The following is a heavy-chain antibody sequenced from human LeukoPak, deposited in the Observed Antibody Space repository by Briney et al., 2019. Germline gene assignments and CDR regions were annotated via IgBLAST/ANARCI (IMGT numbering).Heavy chain of an antibody. J-gene: IGHJ4*02. V-gene: IGHV3-21*01. CDR1: RFTFSSYS. CDR2: ISSSSSYI. CDR3: AREVAVAIGSDY. D-gene: IGHD6-19*01. Sequence: PGGSLRLSCAASRFTFSSYSMNWVRQAPGKGLEWVSSISSSSSYIYYADSVKGRFTISRDNAKNSLYLQMNSLRAEDTAVYYCAREVAVAIGSDYWGQGTLVTVSS.